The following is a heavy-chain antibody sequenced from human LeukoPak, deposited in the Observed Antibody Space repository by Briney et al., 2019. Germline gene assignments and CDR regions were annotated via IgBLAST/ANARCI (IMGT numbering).Heavy chain of an antibody. CDR2: ISWDGVST. D-gene: IGHD1-26*01. V-gene: IGHV3-43*01. J-gene: IGHJ4*02. CDR3: AKGGGSGATRPIDF. CDR1: GFTFDDYT. Sequence: GGSLRLSRAASGFTFDDYTMHWVRQAPGKGLEWVSLISWDGVSTYYADSVKGRFTISRDNSKNSLYLQLNSLRTEDTAFYYCAKGGGSGATRPIDFWGQGTLVTVSS.